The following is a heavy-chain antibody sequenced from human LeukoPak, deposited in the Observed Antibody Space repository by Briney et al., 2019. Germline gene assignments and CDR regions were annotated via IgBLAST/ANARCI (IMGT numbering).Heavy chain of an antibody. CDR3: ARQWGYAYGYIDS. Sequence: SETLSLTCTVSGGSISSGNYYWSWIRQPAGKGLEWIGRIYSSGRTYYNPSLKGRVTVSLDTSKNQFSLKLTSVTAADTAVYYCARQWGYAYGYIDSWGQGTLVTVSS. D-gene: IGHD5-18*01. J-gene: IGHJ4*02. CDR1: GGSISSGNYY. V-gene: IGHV4-61*02. CDR2: IYSSGRT.